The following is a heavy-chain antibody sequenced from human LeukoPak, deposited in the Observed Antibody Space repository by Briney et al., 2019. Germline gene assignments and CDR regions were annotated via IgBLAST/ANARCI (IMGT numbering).Heavy chain of an antibody. V-gene: IGHV3-11*01. Sequence: GGSLRLSCAASGFRFSDYYMSWIRQAPGEGLEWVSSISRGGNSKYSADSVKGRFTISRDNAKNSLDLQMDSLRPEDTAVYYCAREGGSYFDYWGQGTLVTVSS. J-gene: IGHJ4*02. D-gene: IGHD3-10*01. CDR3: AREGGSYFDY. CDR2: ISRGGNSK. CDR1: GFRFSDYY.